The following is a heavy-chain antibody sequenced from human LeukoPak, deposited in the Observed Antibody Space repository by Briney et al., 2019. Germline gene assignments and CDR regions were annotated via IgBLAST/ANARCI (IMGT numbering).Heavy chain of an antibody. CDR1: GYTFTSYG. CDR2: INPNSGGT. D-gene: IGHD3-10*01. J-gene: IGHJ5*02. Sequence: GASVKVSCKASGYTFTSYGISWVRQTPGQGLEWMGWINPNSGGTNYAQKFQGRVTMTRDTSISTAYMELSRLRSDDTAVYYCARDKYYYDSGSYKYNWFDPWGQGTLVTVSS. CDR3: ARDKYYYDSGSYKYNWFDP. V-gene: IGHV1-2*02.